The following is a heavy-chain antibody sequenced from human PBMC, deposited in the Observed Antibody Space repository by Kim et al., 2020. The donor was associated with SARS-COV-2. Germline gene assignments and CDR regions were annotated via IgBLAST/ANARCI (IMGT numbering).Heavy chain of an antibody. CDR1: GGSSRSGGFY. D-gene: IGHD3-16*01. Sequence: SETLSLTCTVSGGSSRSGGFYWGWLRQPPGKGLEWIGSVYYTGATFYNPSLKSRVAVSVDTSKNQFTLKLSSVTTTTTAVYFCARHDRGLSTFGGDRLDWFARWGQGTLVIVYS. V-gene: IGHV4-39*01. CDR3: ARHDRGLSTFGGDRLDWFAR. J-gene: IGHJ5*02. CDR2: VYYTGAT.